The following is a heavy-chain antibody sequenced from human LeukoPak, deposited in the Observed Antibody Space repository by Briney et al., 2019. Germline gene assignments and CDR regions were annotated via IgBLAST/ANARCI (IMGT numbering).Heavy chain of an antibody. CDR2: IYTSGST. CDR3: ARDECTNGVCYTTDYFDY. D-gene: IGHD2-8*01. V-gene: IGHV4-4*07. J-gene: IGHJ4*02. Sequence: SETLSLTCTVSGGSISSYYWSWIRQPAGKGLEWIGRIYTSGSTNYNPSLKSRVTTSVDTSKNQFSLKLSSVTAADTAVYYCARDECTNGVCYTTDYFDYWGQGTLVTVSS. CDR1: GGSISSYY.